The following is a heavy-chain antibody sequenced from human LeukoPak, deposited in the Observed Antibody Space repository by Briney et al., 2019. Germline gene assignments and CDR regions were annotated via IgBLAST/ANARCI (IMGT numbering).Heavy chain of an antibody. Sequence: SETLSLTCTVSGGSISSSSYYWGWIRQPPGKGLEWIGSIYYSGSTYYNPSLKSRVTISVDTSKNQFSLKLSSVTAADTAVYYCAKDPITYSSSSLSGGFDYWGQGTLVTVSS. CDR1: GGSISSSSYY. CDR3: AKDPITYSSSSLSGGFDY. CDR2: IYYSGST. J-gene: IGHJ4*02. V-gene: IGHV4-39*07. D-gene: IGHD6-6*01.